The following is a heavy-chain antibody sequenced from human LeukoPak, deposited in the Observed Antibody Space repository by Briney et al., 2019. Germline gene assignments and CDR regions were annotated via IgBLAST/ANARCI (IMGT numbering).Heavy chain of an antibody. CDR3: AREGSSSADFDY. CDR1: GDSVSSNSAT. Sequence: SQTLSLTCAISGDSVSSNSATWNWFRQSPSRGLEWLGRTYYRSKWYNDYAVSVKSRITINPDTSKNQFSLQLNSVTPEDTAVFYCAREGSSSADFDYWGQGTLVTVSS. CDR2: TYYRSKWYN. V-gene: IGHV6-1*01. J-gene: IGHJ4*02. D-gene: IGHD6-19*01.